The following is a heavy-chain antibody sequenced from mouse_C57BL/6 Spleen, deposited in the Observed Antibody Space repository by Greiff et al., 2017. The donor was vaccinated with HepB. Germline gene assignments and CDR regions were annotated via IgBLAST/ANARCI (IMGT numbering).Heavy chain of an antibody. J-gene: IGHJ4*01. CDR3: TRGGLGRDYAMDY. CDR2: IDPETGGT. CDR1: GYTFTAYE. V-gene: IGHV1-15*01. D-gene: IGHD1-1*01. Sequence: QVQLKESGAELVRPGASVTLSCKASGYTFTAYEMHWVKQTPVHGLEWIGAIDPETGGTAYNQKFKGKAILTADKSSSTAYMELRSLTSEDSAVYYCTRGGLGRDYAMDYWGQGTSVTVSS.